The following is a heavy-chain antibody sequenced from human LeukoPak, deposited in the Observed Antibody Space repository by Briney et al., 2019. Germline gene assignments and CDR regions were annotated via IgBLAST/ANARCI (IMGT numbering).Heavy chain of an antibody. J-gene: IGHJ4*02. D-gene: IGHD3-22*01. CDR1: GYIFIDHY. CDR2: IDPEDGET. CDR3: APEWLSKIFDY. Sequence: ASVKVSCKASGYIFIDHYIHWVQQAPGKGLEWVGRIDPEDGETIYAEKFQGRVTITADTSRDTAYMELSSLRSEDTAVYCCAPEWLSKIFDYWGQGSLVTVSS. V-gene: IGHV1-69-2*01.